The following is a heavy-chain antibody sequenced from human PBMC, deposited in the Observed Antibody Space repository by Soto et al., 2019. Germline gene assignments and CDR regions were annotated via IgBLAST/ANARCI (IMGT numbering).Heavy chain of an antibody. CDR3: ARHHEYDYVWGSYRSYYYYGMDV. D-gene: IGHD3-16*02. Sequence: LSLTSTVSGGSISSGDCYWSWIRQPPGKGLGGIGYIYYSGSTYYNPSLKSRVTISVDTSKDQFSLKLSSVTAADTAVYYCARHHEYDYVWGSYRSYYYYGMDVWGQGTTVTVSS. J-gene: IGHJ6*02. CDR2: IYYSGST. V-gene: IGHV4-30-4*01. CDR1: GGSISSGDCY.